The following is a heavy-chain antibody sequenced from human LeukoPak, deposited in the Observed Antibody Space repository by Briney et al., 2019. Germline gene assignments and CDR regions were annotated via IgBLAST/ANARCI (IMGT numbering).Heavy chain of an antibody. Sequence: PGGSLSLSCAASGFTFSSHWMNWVRQLPGKGLVWVSRIKFDGSITYCADSVKGRFTISRDNAKNTLYLQMNSLTADDTALYYCASGIAAEESVAIDSWGQGTLVTVPS. J-gene: IGHJ4*02. CDR3: ASGIAAEESVAIDS. CDR1: GFTFSSHW. D-gene: IGHD6-13*01. V-gene: IGHV3-74*01. CDR2: IKFDGSIT.